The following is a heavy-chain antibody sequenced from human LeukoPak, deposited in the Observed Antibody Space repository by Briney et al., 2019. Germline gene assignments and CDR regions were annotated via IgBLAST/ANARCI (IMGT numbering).Heavy chain of an antibody. CDR2: ISSNGGST. CDR3: VKDPRIVVVPAAIGWFDP. V-gene: IGHV3-64D*06. Sequence: PGGSLRLSCSASGFTFSSYAMHWVRQAPGKGLEYVSPISSNGGSTYYADSVKGRFTISRDNSKNTLYLQMSSLRAEDTAVYYCVKDPRIVVVPAAIGWFDPWGQGTLVTVSS. J-gene: IGHJ5*02. D-gene: IGHD2-2*01. CDR1: GFTFSSYA.